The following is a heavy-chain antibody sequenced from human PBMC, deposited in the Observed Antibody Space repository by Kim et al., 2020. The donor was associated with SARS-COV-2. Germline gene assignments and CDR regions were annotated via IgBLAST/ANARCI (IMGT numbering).Heavy chain of an antibody. J-gene: IGHJ3*02. D-gene: IGHD2-15*01. CDR3: ARQTTEEDMWLIRTPDAFDI. CDR2: IYYSGST. V-gene: IGHV4-31*03. CDR1: GGSISSGGYY. Sequence: SETLSLTCTVSGGSISSGGYYWSWIRQHPGKGLEWIGYIYYSGSTYYNPSLKSRVTISVDTSKNQFSLKLSSVTAADTAVYYCARQTTEEDMWLIRTPDAFDIWGQGTMVTVSS.